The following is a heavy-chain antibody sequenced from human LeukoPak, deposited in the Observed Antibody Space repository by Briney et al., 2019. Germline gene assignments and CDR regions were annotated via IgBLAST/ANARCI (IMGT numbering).Heavy chain of an antibody. CDR2: ISNNGDST. J-gene: IGHJ4*02. CDR3: AKDNQDCGDCYDY. CDR1: GFTFSSYG. V-gene: IGHV3-23*01. D-gene: IGHD2-21*01. Sequence: PGGSLRLSCAASGFTFSSYGMSWVRQAPGKGLEWVSGISNNGDSTHYADSVMGRFTISRDNSKNTLYLQMNSLRAEDTAVYYCAKDNQDCGDCYDYWGQGTLVTVSS.